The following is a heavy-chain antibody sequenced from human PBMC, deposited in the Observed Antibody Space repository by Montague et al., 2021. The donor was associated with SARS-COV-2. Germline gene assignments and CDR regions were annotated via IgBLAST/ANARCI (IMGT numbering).Heavy chain of an antibody. Sequence: TLSLTCTVSGGSISSGSYYWNWIRQPAGKGLEWIGRIYTSGSTNCXPSLKSRVTISVDTSKNQFSLKLSSVTAADTAMYYCARESLHLTGYYNDYFDYWGQGTLVTVSS. J-gene: IGHJ4*02. D-gene: IGHD3-9*01. CDR2: IYTSGST. CDR1: GGSISSGSYY. CDR3: ARESLHLTGYYNDYFDY. V-gene: IGHV4-61*02.